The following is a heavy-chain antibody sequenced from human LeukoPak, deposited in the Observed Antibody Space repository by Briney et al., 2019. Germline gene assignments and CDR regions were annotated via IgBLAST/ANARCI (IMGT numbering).Heavy chain of an antibody. J-gene: IGHJ4*02. CDR3: ARDSSSLYYFDY. CDR2: ISYDGSNK. Sequence: GGPLRLSCAASGFIFSSYAMHWARQAPGKGLEWVAVISYDGSNKYYADSVKGRFTISRDNSKNTLYLQMNSLRAEDTAVYYCARDSSSLYYFDYWGQGTLVTVSS. D-gene: IGHD6-13*01. V-gene: IGHV3-30-3*01. CDR1: GFIFSSYA.